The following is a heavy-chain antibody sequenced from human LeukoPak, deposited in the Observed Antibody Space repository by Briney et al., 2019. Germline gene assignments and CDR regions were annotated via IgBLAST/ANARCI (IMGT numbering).Heavy chain of an antibody. Sequence: SETLSLTCAVYGGSFSGYYWSWIRQPPGKGLEWIGEINHSGSTNYNPSLKSRVTISVDTSKNQFSLKLSSVTAADTAVYYCARDLGGYYYYGMDVWGQGTTVTVSS. D-gene: IGHD3-10*01. CDR3: ARDLGGYYYYGMDV. CDR1: GGSFSGYY. CDR2: INHSGST. V-gene: IGHV4-34*01. J-gene: IGHJ6*02.